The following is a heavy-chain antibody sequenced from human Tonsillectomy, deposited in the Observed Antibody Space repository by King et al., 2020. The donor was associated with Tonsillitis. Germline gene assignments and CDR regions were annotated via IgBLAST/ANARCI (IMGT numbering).Heavy chain of an antibody. J-gene: IGHJ6*02. D-gene: IGHD6-19*01. Sequence: VQLVESGGGLVKPGRSLRLSCTGSGFTFGDYAMSWFRQAPGKGLQWVGFTRSKVYGGTTEYAASVKGRFTISRDDSTSMAYLQMTSLKTEDTAVYYCTRGRAAVANYYYNGMDVWGQGTTVTVSS. CDR3: TRGRAAVANYYYNGMDV. V-gene: IGHV3-49*05. CDR2: TRSKVYGGTT. CDR1: GFTFGDYA.